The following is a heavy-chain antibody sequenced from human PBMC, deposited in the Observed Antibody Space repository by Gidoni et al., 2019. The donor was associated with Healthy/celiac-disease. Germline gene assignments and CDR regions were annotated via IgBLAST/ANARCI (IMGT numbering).Heavy chain of an antibody. V-gene: IGHV3-49*05. J-gene: IGHJ4*02. CDR1: GFTFGDYA. CDR3: TRAGMGRGRYYFDY. Sequence: EVQLVESGGGLVKPGRSLRLSCTASGFTFGDYAMSWFRQAPGKGLGWVGFIRSKAYGGTTEYAASVKGRFTISRDDSKSNAYLQMNSLKTEDTAVYYCTRAGMGRGRYYFDYWGQGTLVTVSS. CDR2: IRSKAYGGTT. D-gene: IGHD1-26*01.